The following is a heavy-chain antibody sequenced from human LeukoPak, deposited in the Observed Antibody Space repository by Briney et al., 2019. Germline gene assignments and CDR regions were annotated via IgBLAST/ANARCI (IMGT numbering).Heavy chain of an antibody. D-gene: IGHD1-7*01. J-gene: IGHJ5*02. CDR2: IIPIFGTA. V-gene: IGHV1-69*13. Sequence: SVKVSCKASGGTFSSYAISWVRQAPGQGLEWMGGIIPIFGTANYAQKFQGRVTITADESTSTAYMELSSLRSEDTAVYYCARASGTTRPTVTNNWFDPWGQGTLVTVSS. CDR1: GGTFSSYA. CDR3: ARASGTTRPTVTNNWFDP.